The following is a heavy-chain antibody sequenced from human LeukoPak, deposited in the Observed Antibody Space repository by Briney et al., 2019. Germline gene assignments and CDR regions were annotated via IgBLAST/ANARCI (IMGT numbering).Heavy chain of an antibody. CDR1: GGSFSGYY. CDR3: ARDTAMAWGYYYYMDV. V-gene: IGHV4-34*01. Sequence: PSETLSLTCAVYGGSFSGYYWSWIRRPPGKGLEWIGEINHSGSTNYNPSLKSRVTISVDTSKNQFSLKLSSVTAADTAVYYCARDTAMAWGYYYYMDVWGKGTTVTVSS. CDR2: INHSGST. D-gene: IGHD5-18*01. J-gene: IGHJ6*03.